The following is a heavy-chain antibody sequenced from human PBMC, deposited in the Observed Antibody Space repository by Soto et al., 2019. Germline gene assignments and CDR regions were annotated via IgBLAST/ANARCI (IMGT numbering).Heavy chain of an antibody. Sequence: QVQLVQSGAEVKKPGASVRVSCKPCGYTLRNYAIHWVRQAAGQSLEGLAWIDHGSGMATYSQKVQGRIIITRDNSAATFYMDLTSLTSYGTAVYFCSKALNCGSPFDYWGQGALGSVSS. D-gene: IGHD2-21*01. CDR1: GYTLRNYA. V-gene: IGHV1-3*01. CDR3: SKALNCGSPFDY. J-gene: IGHJ4*02. CDR2: IDHGSGMA.